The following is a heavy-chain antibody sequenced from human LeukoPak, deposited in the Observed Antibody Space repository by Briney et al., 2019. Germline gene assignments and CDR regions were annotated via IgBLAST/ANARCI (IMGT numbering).Heavy chain of an antibody. CDR3: ARLRFLEWLFPWFDP. Sequence: SETLSLTCTVSGGSISGQYWSWIRQPPGRGLKWIGYISYSGITKYNPSLKNRVTISIDTSKNQFSLKLSSMTAADTAVYYCARLRFLEWLFPWFDPWGQGTLVTVSS. CDR1: GGSISGQY. CDR2: ISYSGIT. J-gene: IGHJ5*02. V-gene: IGHV4-59*08. D-gene: IGHD3-3*01.